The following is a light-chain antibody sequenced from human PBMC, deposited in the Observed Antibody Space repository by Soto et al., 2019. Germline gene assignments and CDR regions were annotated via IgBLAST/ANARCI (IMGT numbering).Light chain of an antibody. V-gene: IGKV3-20*01. Sequence: EIVLTQSPGTLSLSPGERATLACSASQSLSSGYLAWYQQKPGQAPRILIYAASSRATGIPDRFSGSESGTDFSLTINRLEPEDSAVYYCQQYDTSPRTFGQGTKVDIK. CDR2: AAS. CDR3: QQYDTSPRT. J-gene: IGKJ1*01. CDR1: QSLSSGY.